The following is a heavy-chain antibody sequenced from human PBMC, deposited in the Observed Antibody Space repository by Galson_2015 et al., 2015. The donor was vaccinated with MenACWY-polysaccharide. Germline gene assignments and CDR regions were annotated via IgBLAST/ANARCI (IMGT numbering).Heavy chain of an antibody. J-gene: IGHJ4*01. CDR1: GFTFSNYN. D-gene: IGHD3-10*01. V-gene: IGHV3-48*01. CDR2: ISSSSTI. Sequence: SLRLSCAASGFTFSNYNMNWVRQAPGKGLEWVSYISSSSTISYADSVKGRFTISRDNAENSLYLQMNSLRVEDTAVYYCARGYMVRGGYFDPWGHGTLVTVSS. CDR3: ARGYMVRGGYFDP.